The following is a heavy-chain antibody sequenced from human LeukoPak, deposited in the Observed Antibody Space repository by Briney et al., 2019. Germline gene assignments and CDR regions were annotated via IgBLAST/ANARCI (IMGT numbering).Heavy chain of an antibody. J-gene: IGHJ6*03. D-gene: IGHD1-1*01. CDR2: VDRTGST. Sequence: SETLSLTCSVSDDSITMYYWTWIRQPPGKGLEWIGYVDRTGSTNFNPSLNGRVSISRDTTKNLFSLRLRSVTAADTAVYFCARGRVSSSTWYSTYYYYFYMDVWGKGTTVTVSS. CDR3: ARGRVSSSTWYSTYYYYFYMDV. CDR1: DDSITMYY. V-gene: IGHV4-59*01.